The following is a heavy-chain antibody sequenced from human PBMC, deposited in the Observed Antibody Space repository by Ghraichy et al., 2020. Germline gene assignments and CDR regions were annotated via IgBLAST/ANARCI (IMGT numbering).Heavy chain of an antibody. CDR3: ARPTYSSGWSIDY. CDR2: IYYSGST. Sequence: SETLSLTCTVSGGSISSSSYYWGWIRQPPGKGLEWIGSIYYSGSTYYNPSLKSRVTISVDTSKNQFSLKLSSVTAADTAVYYCARPTYSSGWSIDYWGQGTLVTVSS. J-gene: IGHJ4*02. D-gene: IGHD6-19*01. CDR1: GGSISSSSYY. V-gene: IGHV4-39*01.